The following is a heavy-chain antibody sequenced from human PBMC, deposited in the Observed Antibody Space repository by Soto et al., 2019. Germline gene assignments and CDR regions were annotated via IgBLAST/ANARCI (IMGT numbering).Heavy chain of an antibody. D-gene: IGHD2-2*01. CDR1: GFSFSEYY. J-gene: IGHJ6*02. CDR3: AKDSKSVSVSAARVYGMDV. V-gene: IGHV3-11*01. Sequence: GGSLRLSCVASGFSFSEYYLSWIRQSPGKRLEWLSYISGSGHNIYYADSVKGRCTISRDNSKNTLFLEMSSLRAEDSAIYYCAKDSKSVSVSAARVYGMDVRGQGTTVTVSS. CDR2: ISGSGHNI.